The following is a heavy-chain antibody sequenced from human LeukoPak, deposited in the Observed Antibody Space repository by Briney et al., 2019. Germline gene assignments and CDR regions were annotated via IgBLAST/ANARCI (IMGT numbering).Heavy chain of an antibody. CDR1: GFTFSSYS. Sequence: GGSLRLSCAASGFTFSSYSMFWVRQAPGKGLEWVAVISYDGSNKYYADAVKGRFTISRDNSKNTMYLQMNSLRAEDTAVYYCARDLTGYLYYGMDVWGQGTTVTVSS. CDR3: ARDLTGYLYYGMDV. D-gene: IGHD3-9*01. V-gene: IGHV3-30*03. J-gene: IGHJ6*02. CDR2: ISYDGSNK.